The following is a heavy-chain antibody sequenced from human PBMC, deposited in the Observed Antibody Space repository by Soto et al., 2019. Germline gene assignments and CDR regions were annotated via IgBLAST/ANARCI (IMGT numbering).Heavy chain of an antibody. Sequence: SETLSLTCAVSGGSISSGGYSWGWIRQPPGKGLEWIGYIYHSGSTYYNPSLKSRVTISVDRSKNQFSLKLSSVTAADTAVYYCALAPTAGWFDPWGQGTLVTVSS. V-gene: IGHV4-30-2*01. J-gene: IGHJ5*02. CDR2: IYHSGST. D-gene: IGHD4-17*01. CDR3: ALAPTAGWFDP. CDR1: GGSISSGGYS.